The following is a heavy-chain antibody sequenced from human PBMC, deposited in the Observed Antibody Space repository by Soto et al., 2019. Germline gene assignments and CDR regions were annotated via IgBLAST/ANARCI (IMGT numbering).Heavy chain of an antibody. D-gene: IGHD1-1*01. CDR1: GFTFSDYY. J-gene: IGHJ6*02. CDR2: ISNSSSYT. Sequence: GGSLRLSCAASGFTFSDYYMSWIRQAPGKGLEWVSYISNSSSYTNYADSVKGRFTISRDNSKNTLYLQMNSLRAEDTAVYYCAKQVPGYYYYYGLDVWGQGTTVTVSS. V-gene: IGHV3-11*03. CDR3: AKQVPGYYYYYGLDV.